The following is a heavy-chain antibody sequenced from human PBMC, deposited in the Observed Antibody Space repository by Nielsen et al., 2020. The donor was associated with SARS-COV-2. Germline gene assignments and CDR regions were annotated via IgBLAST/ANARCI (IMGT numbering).Heavy chain of an antibody. V-gene: IGHV3-33*01. CDR2: IWYDGSNK. D-gene: IGHD3-10*01. J-gene: IGHJ4*02. CDR1: GFTFSSYG. CDR3: ARAPYGSGYFDY. Sequence: GGSLRLSCAASGFTFSSYGMHWVRQAPGKGLEWVAVIWYDGSNKYYADSVKGRFTISRDNSKNTLYLQMNSLRAEDTAMYYCARAPYGSGYFDYWGQGTLVTVSS.